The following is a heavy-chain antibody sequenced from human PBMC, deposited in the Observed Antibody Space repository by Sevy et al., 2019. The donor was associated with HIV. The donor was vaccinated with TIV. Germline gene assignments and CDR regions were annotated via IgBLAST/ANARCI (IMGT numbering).Heavy chain of an antibody. CDR1: GFTFSSYG. V-gene: IGHV3-30*18. Sequence: GGSLRLSCAASGFTFSSYGMHWVRQAPGKGLEWVAVISYDGSNKYYADSVKGRFTISRDNSKNTLYLQMNSLRAEDTAVYYCAKVVGHEYADNDAFDIWGQGTMVTVSS. CDR2: ISYDGSNK. D-gene: IGHD3-10*01. J-gene: IGHJ3*02. CDR3: AKVVGHEYADNDAFDI.